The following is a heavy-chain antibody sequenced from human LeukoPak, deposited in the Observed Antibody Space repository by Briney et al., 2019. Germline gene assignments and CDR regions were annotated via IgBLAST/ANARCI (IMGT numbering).Heavy chain of an antibody. CDR2: IHYDSSTE. CDR1: GFAFSSYG. J-gene: IGHJ4*02. D-gene: IGHD5-24*01. V-gene: IGHV3-30*02. CDR3: ASNGDGYNSPLNY. Sequence: GGSLRLSCAASGFAFSSYGMHWVRQAPGKGLEWVAYIHYDSSTEDYADSVKGRFTISRDNAKNSLYLQMNSLRAEDTAVYYCASNGDGYNSPLNYWGQGTLVTVSS.